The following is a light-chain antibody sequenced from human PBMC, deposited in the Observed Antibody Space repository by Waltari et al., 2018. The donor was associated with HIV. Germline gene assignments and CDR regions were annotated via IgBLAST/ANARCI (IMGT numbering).Light chain of an antibody. Sequence: EIVLTQSPATLSLSPGERATLSCRASPTVSSSYLAWYQQKPGQPPRLLISGASSMATGIPDRFSGSGSGTDFTLTINRLEPEDFAVYYCQQYGSSPYTFGQGTKLEIK. CDR2: GAS. CDR3: QQYGSSPYT. J-gene: IGKJ2*01. V-gene: IGKV3-20*01. CDR1: PTVSSSY.